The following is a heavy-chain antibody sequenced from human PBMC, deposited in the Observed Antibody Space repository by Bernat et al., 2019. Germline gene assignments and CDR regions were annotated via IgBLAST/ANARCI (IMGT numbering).Heavy chain of an antibody. CDR3: ARTGARPSYFDY. D-gene: IGHD6-6*01. V-gene: IGHV3-33*08. CDR1: GFTFSSYG. CDR2: IWYDGSNK. Sequence: QVQLVESGGGVVQPGRSLRLSCAASGFTFSSYGMHWVRQAPGKGLEWVAVIWYDGSNKYYADSVEGRFTISRDNSKNTLYLQMNSLRAEDTAVYYCARTGARPSYFDYWGQGTLVTVSS. J-gene: IGHJ4*02.